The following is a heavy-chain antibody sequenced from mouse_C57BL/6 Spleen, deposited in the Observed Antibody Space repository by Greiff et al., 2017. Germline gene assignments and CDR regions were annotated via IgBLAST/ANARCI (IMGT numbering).Heavy chain of an antibody. CDR3: ARNPNWDVGDYFDY. J-gene: IGHJ2*01. Sequence: QVQLQQSGAELARPGASVKLSCKASGYTFTSYGISWVKQRTGQGLEWIGEIYPRSGNTYYNEKFKGKATLTADKSSSTAYMELRSLTSEDSAVYFCARNPNWDVGDYFDYWGQGTTLTVSS. D-gene: IGHD4-1*01. V-gene: IGHV1-81*01. CDR1: GYTFTSYG. CDR2: IYPRSGNT.